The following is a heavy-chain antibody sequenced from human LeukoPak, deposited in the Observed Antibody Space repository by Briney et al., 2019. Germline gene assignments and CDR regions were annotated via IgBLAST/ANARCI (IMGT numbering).Heavy chain of an antibody. V-gene: IGHV1-2*02. D-gene: IGHD1-26*01. Sequence: VKVSCKASEYTFTCYYMHWVRQAPGQGLEWMGWINPNSGGTNYAQKFQGRVTMTRDTSISTAYMELSRLRSDDTAVYYCARDVRRSGSYVEWGQGTLVTVSS. CDR1: EYTFTCYY. CDR3: ARDVRRSGSYVE. CDR2: INPNSGGT. J-gene: IGHJ4*02.